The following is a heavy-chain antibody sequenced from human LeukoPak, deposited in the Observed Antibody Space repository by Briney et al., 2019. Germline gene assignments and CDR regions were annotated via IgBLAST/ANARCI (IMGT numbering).Heavy chain of an antibody. V-gene: IGHV1-69*04. CDR3: AREGWLQLRDVFDY. CDR1: GGTFSSYA. J-gene: IGHJ4*02. CDR2: IIPILGIA. D-gene: IGHD5-24*01. Sequence: SVKVSCKASGGTFSSYAISWVRQAPGQGLEWMGRIIPILGIANYAQKFQGRVTITADKSTSTAYMELSSLRSEDTAVYYCAREGWLQLRDVFDYWGQGTLVTVSS.